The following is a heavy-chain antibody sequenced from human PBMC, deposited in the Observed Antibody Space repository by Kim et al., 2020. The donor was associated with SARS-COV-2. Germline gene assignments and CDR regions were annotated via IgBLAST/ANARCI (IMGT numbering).Heavy chain of an antibody. J-gene: IGHJ4*02. CDR1: GFTFSSYA. Sequence: GGSLRLSCAASGFTFSSYAMSWVRQAPGKGLEWVSAISGSGGSTYYADSVKGRFTISRDNSKNTLYLQMNSLRAEDTAVYYCAKLPRAHTYYYDSSGHTDYWGQGTLVTVSS. V-gene: IGHV3-23*01. D-gene: IGHD3-22*01. CDR3: AKLPRAHTYYYDSSGHTDY. CDR2: ISGSGGST.